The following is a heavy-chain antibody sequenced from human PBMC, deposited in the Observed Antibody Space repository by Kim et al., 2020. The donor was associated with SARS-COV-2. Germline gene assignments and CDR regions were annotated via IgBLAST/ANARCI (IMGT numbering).Heavy chain of an antibody. CDR2: IYYSGST. CDR3: ARDRGVEVRGVNPPPRYFDY. CDR1: GGSISSSSYY. V-gene: IGHV4-39*07. D-gene: IGHD3-10*01. J-gene: IGHJ4*02. Sequence: SETLSLTCTVSGGSISSSSYYWGWIRQPPGKGLEWIGSIYYSGSTYYNPSLKSRVTISVDTSKNQFSLKLSSVTAADTAVYYCARDRGVEVRGVNPPPRYFDYWGQGTLVTVSS.